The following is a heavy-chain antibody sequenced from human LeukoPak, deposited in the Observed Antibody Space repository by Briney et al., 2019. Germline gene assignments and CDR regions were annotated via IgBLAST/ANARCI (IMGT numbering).Heavy chain of an antibody. V-gene: IGHV1-18*01. CDR3: ARSIAAAGTGTFDY. Sequence: ASVKGSCKASGYTFTSYGISWVRQAPGQGLEWMGWISAYNGNTNYAQKLQGRVTMTTDTSTSTAYMELRSLRSDDTAVYYCARSIAAAGTGTFDYWGQGTLVTVSS. CDR2: ISAYNGNT. D-gene: IGHD6-13*01. CDR1: GYTFTSYG. J-gene: IGHJ4*02.